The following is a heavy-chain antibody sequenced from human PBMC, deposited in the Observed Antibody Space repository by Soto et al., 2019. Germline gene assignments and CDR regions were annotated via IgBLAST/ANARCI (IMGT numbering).Heavy chain of an antibody. D-gene: IGHD6-19*01. Sequence: SVKVSCKASGGTFSSYTISWVRQAPGQGLEWMGRIIPILGIANYAQKFQGRVTITADKSTSTAYMELSSLRSEDTAVYYCARRGIAVAGTHQETTDDYWGQGTLVTVSS. CDR2: IIPILGIA. CDR1: GGTFSSYT. J-gene: IGHJ4*02. CDR3: ARRGIAVAGTHQETTDDY. V-gene: IGHV1-69*02.